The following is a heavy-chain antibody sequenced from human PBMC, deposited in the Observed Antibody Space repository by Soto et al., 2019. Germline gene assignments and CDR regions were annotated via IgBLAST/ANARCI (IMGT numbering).Heavy chain of an antibody. CDR1: GFTFSIYA. V-gene: IGHV3-64D*08. Sequence: GGSLRLSCSVSGFTFSIYAIHWVRQAPGKGLEHVAAINSNGRDTNYADSVKGRFTISRDNSKNTLYLQMSSLRAEDTALYYCHLWDDTFDFWGQGTMVTVSS. CDR3: HLWDDTFDF. D-gene: IGHD1-26*01. CDR2: INSNGRDT. J-gene: IGHJ3*01.